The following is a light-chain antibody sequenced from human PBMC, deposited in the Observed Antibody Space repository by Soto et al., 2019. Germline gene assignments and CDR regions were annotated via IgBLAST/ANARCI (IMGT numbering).Light chain of an antibody. J-gene: IGKJ1*01. CDR3: QQYNSYWT. CDR1: QSISSW. CDR2: DAY. V-gene: IGKV1-5*01. Sequence: DLQMTQSPSTLSASVGDRVTITCRASQSISSWLAWYQQKPGKAPKILIYDAYSLESGVPTRFSGIGSGTEFTLTISSLQPDDFETYYCQQYNSYWTFGQGTKVEIK.